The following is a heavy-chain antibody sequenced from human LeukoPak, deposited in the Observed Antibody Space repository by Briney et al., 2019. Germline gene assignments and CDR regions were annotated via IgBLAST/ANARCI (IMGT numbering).Heavy chain of an antibody. CDR1: GYTLTELS. V-gene: IGHV1-24*01. D-gene: IGHD3-16*01. J-gene: IGHJ3*02. CDR3: ATVDYDYVWGSSRGAFDI. CDR2: FDPEDGET. Sequence: GASVKVSCKVSGYTLTELSMHWVRQAPGKGLEWMGGFDPEDGETIYAQKFQGRVTMTEDTSTDTAYMELSSLRSEDTAVYYCATVDYDYVWGSSRGAFDIWGQGTMVTVSS.